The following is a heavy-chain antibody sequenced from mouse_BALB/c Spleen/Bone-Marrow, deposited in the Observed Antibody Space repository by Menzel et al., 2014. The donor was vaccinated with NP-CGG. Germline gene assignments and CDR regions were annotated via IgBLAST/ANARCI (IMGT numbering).Heavy chain of an antibody. CDR1: GFTFTDYY. V-gene: IGHV7-3*02. Sequence: VQLKESGGGLVQPGGSLRHSCATSGFTFTDYYMSWVRQPPGKALEWLGFIRNKANGYTTEYSASVKGRFTISRDNSQSILYLQMNTLRAEDSATYYCARDRGLTYFDYWGQGTTLTVSS. J-gene: IGHJ2*01. CDR2: IRNKANGYTT. D-gene: IGHD2-4*01. CDR3: ARDRGLTYFDY.